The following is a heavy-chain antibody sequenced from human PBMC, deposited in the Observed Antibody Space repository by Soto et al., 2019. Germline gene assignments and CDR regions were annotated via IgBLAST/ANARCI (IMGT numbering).Heavy chain of an antibody. Sequence: ASVKVSCKASGYIFTSYVMEWVRQAPGQGLEWMGIINPSGGSTSYAQKFQGRVTMTRDTSTSTVYMELSSLRSEDRAVYYCARERELDSALGYWGQGTLVTVSS. V-gene: IGHV1-46*01. J-gene: IGHJ4*02. CDR2: INPSGGST. CDR3: ARERELDSALGY. CDR1: GYIFTSYV. D-gene: IGHD3-22*01.